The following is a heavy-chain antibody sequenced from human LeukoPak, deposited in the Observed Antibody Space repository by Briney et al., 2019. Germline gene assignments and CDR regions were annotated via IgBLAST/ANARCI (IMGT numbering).Heavy chain of an antibody. Sequence: GGSLRLSCAASGFTFISYTMNWVRQAPGKGLEWVGRIKSKTDGGTTDYAAPVKGRFTISRDDSKNTLYLQTNSLKTEDTAVYYCTTDQSLSSSWSNDAFDIWGQGTMVTVSS. D-gene: IGHD6-13*01. V-gene: IGHV3-15*01. CDR2: IKSKTDGGTT. J-gene: IGHJ3*02. CDR1: GFTFISYT. CDR3: TTDQSLSSSWSNDAFDI.